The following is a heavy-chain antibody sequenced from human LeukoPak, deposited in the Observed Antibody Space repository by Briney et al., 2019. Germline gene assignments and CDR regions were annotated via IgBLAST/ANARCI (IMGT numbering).Heavy chain of an antibody. CDR2: IRYDGSNK. CDR3: AKDQRRVAARPDAFDI. J-gene: IGHJ3*02. CDR1: GFTFSSYG. D-gene: IGHD6-6*01. V-gene: IGHV3-30*02. Sequence: GGSLRLSCAASGFTFSSYGMHWVRQAPGKGLEWVAFIRYDGSNKYYADSVKGRFTISRDNSKNTLYLQMNSLRAEDTAVYYCAKDQRRVAARPDAFDIWGQGTMVTVSS.